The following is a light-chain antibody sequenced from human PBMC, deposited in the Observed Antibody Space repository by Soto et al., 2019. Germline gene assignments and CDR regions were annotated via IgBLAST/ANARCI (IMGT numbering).Light chain of an antibody. J-gene: IGKJ5*01. CDR3: QQYNSWPRT. V-gene: IGKV3-15*01. CDR1: QDVSGY. Sequence: TQSPSSLSASVGDRVTITCRASQDVSGYLAWYQQKPGQPPRLLISGASTRATGIPARFSGSASGTEFALTISSLQSEDFAVYYCQQYNSWPRTFGQGTRLEIK. CDR2: GAS.